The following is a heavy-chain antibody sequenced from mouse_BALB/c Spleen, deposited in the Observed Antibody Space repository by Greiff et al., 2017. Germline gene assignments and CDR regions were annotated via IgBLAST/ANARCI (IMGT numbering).Heavy chain of an antibody. CDR1: GYTFTSYY. CDR3: TRCYYGNSYAMDY. J-gene: IGHJ4*01. V-gene: IGHV1S81*02. CDR2: INPSNGGT. Sequence: QVHVKQSGAELVKPGASVKLSCKASGYTFTSYYMYWVKQRPGQGLEWIGEINPSNGGTNFNEKFKSKATLTVDKSSSTAYMQLSSLTSEDSAVYYCTRCYYGNSYAMDYWGQGTSVTVSS. D-gene: IGHD2-1*01.